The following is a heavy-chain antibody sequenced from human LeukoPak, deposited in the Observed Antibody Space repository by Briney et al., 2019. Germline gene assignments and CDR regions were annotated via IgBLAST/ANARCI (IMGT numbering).Heavy chain of an antibody. V-gene: IGHV3-33*01. CDR1: GFTFSSYG. J-gene: IGHJ6*02. CDR3: ARAGIAAYYYGMDV. CDR2: IWYDGSNK. D-gene: IGHD6-25*01. Sequence: GGSLRLSCAASGFTFSSYGMHWVRQAPGKGLERVAVIWYDGSNKYYADSVKGRFTISRDNSKNTLYLQMNSLRAEDTAVYYCARAGIAAYYYGMDVWGQGTTVTVSS.